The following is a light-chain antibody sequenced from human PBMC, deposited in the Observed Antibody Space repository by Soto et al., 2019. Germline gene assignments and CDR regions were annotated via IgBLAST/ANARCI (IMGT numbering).Light chain of an antibody. CDR2: ATS. CDR3: QQLNSYPLT. Sequence: DIQMAQSPSSLSASVGYRVTITCRSSRNIDTYLSWYQQKAGKAPKLLIFATSTLQSGVPSRFSGSGSGTDFTLTISSLQPEDFATYYCQQLNSYPLTFGGGTKVDIK. CDR1: RNIDTY. J-gene: IGKJ4*01. V-gene: IGKV1-9*01.